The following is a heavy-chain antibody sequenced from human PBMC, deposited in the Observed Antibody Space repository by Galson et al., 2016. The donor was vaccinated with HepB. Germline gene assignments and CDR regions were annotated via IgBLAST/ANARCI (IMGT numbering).Heavy chain of an antibody. V-gene: IGHV1-69*01. CDR1: GGTFSNYA. Sequence: QSGAEVKKPGESLRISCKASGGTFSNYAISWVRQAPGQGLEWMGGILPIFGTANYAQKFQGRVTITADASTSTAYMELSSLRSEDTAVYYCARDRYCTAISCYADFDYWGQGTLVTVSS. CDR2: ILPIFGTA. CDR3: ARDRYCTAISCYADFDY. D-gene: IGHD2-2*01. J-gene: IGHJ4*02.